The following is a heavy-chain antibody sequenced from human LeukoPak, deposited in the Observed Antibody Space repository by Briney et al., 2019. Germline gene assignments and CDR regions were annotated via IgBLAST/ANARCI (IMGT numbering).Heavy chain of an antibody. J-gene: IGHJ4*02. CDR3: ARVGSSSWYYFDY. Sequence: GGSLRLSCAASGFTFSSYAMHWVRQAPGKGLEYVSAISSNGGSTYYANSVKGRFTISRDNSKNTLYLQMGSLRAEDMAVYYCARVGSSSWYYFDYWGQGTLVTVSS. D-gene: IGHD6-13*01. CDR1: GFTFSSYA. CDR2: ISSNGGST. V-gene: IGHV3-64*01.